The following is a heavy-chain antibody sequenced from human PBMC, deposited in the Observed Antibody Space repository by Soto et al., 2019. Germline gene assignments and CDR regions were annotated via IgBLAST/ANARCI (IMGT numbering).Heavy chain of an antibody. CDR2: IYYTGST. J-gene: IGHJ3*02. CDR3: ARENIVTDAFDI. V-gene: IGHV4-59*01. D-gene: IGHD2-21*01. CDR1: GGSIRNYY. Sequence: SETLSLTCTVSGGSIRNYYWSWIRQPPGKGLECIGYIYYTGSTNYNPTLKSRVTMSIDTSKNQFSLKLSSVTAADTAVYYCARENIVTDAFDIWGRGTLVTVS.